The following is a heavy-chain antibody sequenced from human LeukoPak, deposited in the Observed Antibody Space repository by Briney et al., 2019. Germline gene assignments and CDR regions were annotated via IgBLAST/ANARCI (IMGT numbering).Heavy chain of an antibody. D-gene: IGHD3-22*01. CDR1: GGTFSSYA. Sequence: ASVKVSCTSSGGTFSSYAISWVRQAPGQGLEWMGRIIPIFGIANYAQKFQDRVTITADQSTSTAYMELSSLRSEDTAVYYCARGKDYYDSSGYYSSWGQGTLVTVSS. CDR3: ARGKDYYDSSGYYSS. CDR2: IIPIFGIA. J-gene: IGHJ5*02. V-gene: IGHV1-69*04.